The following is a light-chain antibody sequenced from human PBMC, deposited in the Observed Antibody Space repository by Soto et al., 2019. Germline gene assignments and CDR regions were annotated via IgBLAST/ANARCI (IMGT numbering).Light chain of an antibody. CDR1: QNINNY. CDR2: DAS. Sequence: DIQMTQSPSSLSASVGDRVTITCQASQNINNYLNWYQQKPGRAPKLLIYDASNLEAGVPSRFRGSGSGTDFTLTISSLQPEDFATYFCQHGYSTPLTFGGGTKVDIK. V-gene: IGKV1-39*01. J-gene: IGKJ4*01. CDR3: QHGYSTPLT.